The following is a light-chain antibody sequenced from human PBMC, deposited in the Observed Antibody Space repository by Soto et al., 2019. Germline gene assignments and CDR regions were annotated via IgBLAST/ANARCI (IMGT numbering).Light chain of an antibody. CDR3: QQRSNLPPT. Sequence: EIMLTQSPVTLSLSPGERATLSFMASHSVDIYLAWYRQIPGQAPRLLIYDASNRATGIPDRFSGGGSGTDFTLTISSLEPEDFAVYYCQQRSNLPPTFGQGTRLEIK. V-gene: IGKV3-11*01. CDR2: DAS. CDR1: HSVDIY. J-gene: IGKJ5*01.